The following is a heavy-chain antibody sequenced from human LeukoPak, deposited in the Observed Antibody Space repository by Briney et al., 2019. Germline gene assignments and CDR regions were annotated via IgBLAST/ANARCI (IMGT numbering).Heavy chain of an antibody. D-gene: IGHD6-19*01. Sequence: GGSLRLSCAASGFTFSSYGMHWVRQAPGKGLEWVEVISYDGSNKYYADSVKGRFTISRDNSKNTLYLQMNSLRAEDTAVYYCAKEYSSGWYLSLDYWGQGTLVTVSS. J-gene: IGHJ4*02. CDR3: AKEYSSGWYLSLDY. V-gene: IGHV3-30*18. CDR1: GFTFSSYG. CDR2: ISYDGSNK.